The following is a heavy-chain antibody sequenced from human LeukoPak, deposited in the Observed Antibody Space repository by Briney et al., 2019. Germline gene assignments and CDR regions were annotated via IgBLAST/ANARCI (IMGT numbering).Heavy chain of an antibody. V-gene: IGHV1-69*13. D-gene: IGHD1-26*01. Sequence: GASVKVSYKASGGTFSSYAISWARQAPGQGLEWMGGIIPIFGTANYAQKFQGRVTITADESTSTAYMELSSLRSEDTAVYYCARDTLGRELREFDYWGQGTLVTVSS. J-gene: IGHJ4*02. CDR3: ARDTLGRELREFDY. CDR1: GGTFSSYA. CDR2: IIPIFGTA.